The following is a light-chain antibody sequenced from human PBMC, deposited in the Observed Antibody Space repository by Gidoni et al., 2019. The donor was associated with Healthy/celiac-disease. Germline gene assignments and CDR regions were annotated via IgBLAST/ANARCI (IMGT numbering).Light chain of an antibody. J-gene: IGKJ2*01. CDR1: QSISSY. CDR2: DAS. V-gene: IGKV1-39*01. CDR3: QQSYSTPPYT. Sequence: DIQMTQSPSSLSASVGDRVTITCRASQSISSYLNWYQQKPGKAPKLLIYDASSLQSGVPSRFSGSGSGTDFTLTISSLQPEDFATYYCQQSYSTPPYTCGQGTKLEIK.